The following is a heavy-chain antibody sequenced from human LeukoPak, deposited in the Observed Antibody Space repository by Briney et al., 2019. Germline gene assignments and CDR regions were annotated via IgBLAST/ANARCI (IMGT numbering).Heavy chain of an antibody. CDR3: ARGQGGYCSSTSCYTDYYMDV. V-gene: IGHV4-34*01. CDR1: GGSFSGYY. Sequence: PSETLSLTCAVYGGSFSGYYWSWIRQPPGKGLEWIGEINHSGSTNYNPSLKSRVTISVDTSKNQFSLKLSSVTAADTAVYYCARGQGGYCSSTSCYTDYYMDVWSKGTTVTVSS. D-gene: IGHD2-2*02. J-gene: IGHJ6*03. CDR2: INHSGST.